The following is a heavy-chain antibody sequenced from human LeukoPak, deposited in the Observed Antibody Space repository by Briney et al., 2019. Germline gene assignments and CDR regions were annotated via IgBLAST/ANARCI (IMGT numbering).Heavy chain of an antibody. Sequence: ASVKVSCKASGYTFTSYALNWVRQAPGQGLEWMGWINTNTGNPTYAQGFTGRFVFSLDTSVSTAYLQISSLKAEDTAVYYCASAAGGSGDFYFDYWGQGTLVTVSS. CDR2: INTNTGNP. J-gene: IGHJ4*02. D-gene: IGHD4-17*01. CDR1: GYTFTSYA. V-gene: IGHV7-4-1*02. CDR3: ASAAGGSGDFYFDY.